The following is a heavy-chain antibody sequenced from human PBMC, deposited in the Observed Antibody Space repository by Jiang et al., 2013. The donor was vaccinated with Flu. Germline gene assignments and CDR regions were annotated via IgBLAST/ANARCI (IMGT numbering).Heavy chain of an antibody. CDR2: ISANNGDR. CDR1: GFTFTSFG. V-gene: IGHV1-18*01. CDR3: ARGREWLQLETAKGGDYGLDV. D-gene: IGHD5-24*01. J-gene: IGHJ6*02. Sequence: SGAEVKKPGASVKVSCKASGFTFTSFGFSWVRQAPGQGLEWMGWISANNGDRHYAERLQGRVTMTTDTSTTTAYMELRGLKSDDTAVYYCARGREWLQLETAKGGDYGLDVWGQGTQVTVSS.